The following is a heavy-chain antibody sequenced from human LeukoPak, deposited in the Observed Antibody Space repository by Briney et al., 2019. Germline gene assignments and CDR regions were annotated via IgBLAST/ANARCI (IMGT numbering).Heavy chain of an antibody. Sequence: PSETLSLTCTVSGGSISSYYWSWNRQPAGKGLEWIGRIYTSGSTNYNPSLKSRVTMSVDTSKNQFSLKLSSVTAADTAVYYCASVKYSSSSNWFDPWGQGTLVTVSS. V-gene: IGHV4-4*07. CDR2: IYTSGST. CDR1: GGSISSYY. D-gene: IGHD6-6*01. CDR3: ASVKYSSSSNWFDP. J-gene: IGHJ5*02.